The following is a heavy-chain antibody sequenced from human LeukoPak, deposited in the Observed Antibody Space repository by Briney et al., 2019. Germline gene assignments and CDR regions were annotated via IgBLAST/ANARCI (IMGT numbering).Heavy chain of an antibody. D-gene: IGHD4-17*01. V-gene: IGHV3-11*04. Sequence: GGSLRLSCAASGFTFSDYYMSWIRQAPGKGLEWVSYISSSGSTIYYADSVKGRFTISRDNAKNSLYLQMNSLRAEDTAVYYCARDWHDYGDYVYNWFDPWGQGTLVTVSS. CDR2: ISSSGSTI. CDR1: GFTFSDYY. CDR3: ARDWHDYGDYVYNWFDP. J-gene: IGHJ5*02.